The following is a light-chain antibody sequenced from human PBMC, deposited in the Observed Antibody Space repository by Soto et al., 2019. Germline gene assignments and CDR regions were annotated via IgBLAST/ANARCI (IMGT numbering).Light chain of an antibody. V-gene: IGKV1-5*03. J-gene: IGKJ1*01. CDR2: NES. Sequence: DIQMTQSPSTLSGSVGDRVTITCRSSQTISSSVAWYQQKPGEAPRLLIYNESTLKSGVPSRFSGSGSGTEFTLXISSLQPDDFATYYCQHYNSYSEAFGQGTKVDIK. CDR3: QHYNSYSEA. CDR1: QTISSS.